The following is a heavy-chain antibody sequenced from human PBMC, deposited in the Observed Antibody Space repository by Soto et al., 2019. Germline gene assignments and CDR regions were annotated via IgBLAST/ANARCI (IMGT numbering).Heavy chain of an antibody. Sequence: SETLSLTCTVSGGSISSDYWSWIRQAPGKGLEWIGYVSYSGTTNYNSSLKRRVTISIDTSKNQFSLKLSSVTAADTAVYYCARGGGTGYNGLDVWGQGTTVTVSS. CDR1: GGSISSDY. V-gene: IGHV4-59*01. J-gene: IGHJ6*02. D-gene: IGHD6-25*01. CDR3: ARGGGTGYNGLDV. CDR2: VSYSGTT.